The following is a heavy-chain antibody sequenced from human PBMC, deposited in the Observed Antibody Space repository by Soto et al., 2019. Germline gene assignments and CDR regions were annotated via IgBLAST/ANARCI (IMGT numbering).Heavy chain of an antibody. CDR2: ISGSGGST. CDR1: GFTFSSYG. Sequence: GGSLRLSCAASGFTFSSYGMSWVRQAPGKGLEWVSAISGSGGSTYYADSVKGRFTISRDNSKNTLYLQMNSLRAEDTAVYYCAKNKALQDYYYYGMDVWGQGTTVTVSS. V-gene: IGHV3-23*01. CDR3: AKNKALQDYYYYGMDV. J-gene: IGHJ6*02.